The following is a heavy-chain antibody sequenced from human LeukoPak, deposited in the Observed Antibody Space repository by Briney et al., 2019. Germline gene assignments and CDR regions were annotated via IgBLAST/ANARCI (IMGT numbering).Heavy chain of an antibody. Sequence: GGSLRLSCAASGFTFSDYYMSWIRQAPGKGLEWVSYVSSSGSTIYYADSVKGRFTTSRDNAKNSLYLQMDSLRAEDTAVYYCARDSYSIVGAIDIWGQGTMVTVSS. D-gene: IGHD1-26*01. CDR3: ARDSYSIVGAIDI. CDR1: GFTFSDYY. J-gene: IGHJ3*02. V-gene: IGHV3-11*04. CDR2: VSSSGSTI.